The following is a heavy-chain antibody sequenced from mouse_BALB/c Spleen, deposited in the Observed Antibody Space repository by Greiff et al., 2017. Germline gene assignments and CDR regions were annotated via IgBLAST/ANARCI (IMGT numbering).Heavy chain of an antibody. Sequence: VQLQQSGPGLVAPSQSLSITCTVSGFSLTSYGVHWVRQPPGKGLEWLGVIWAGGSTNYNSALMSRLSISKDNSKSQVFLKMNSLQTDDTAMYYCARGYYGYDVSFAYWGQGTLVTVSA. CDR2: IWAGGST. D-gene: IGHD2-2*01. CDR3: ARGYYGYDVSFAY. V-gene: IGHV2-9*02. J-gene: IGHJ3*01. CDR1: GFSLTSYG.